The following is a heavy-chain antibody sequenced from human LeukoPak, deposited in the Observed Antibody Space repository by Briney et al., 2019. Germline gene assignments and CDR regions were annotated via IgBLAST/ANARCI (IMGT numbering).Heavy chain of an antibody. V-gene: IGHV5-51*01. CDR3: ARRLSLVGSGPDS. J-gene: IGHJ5*01. Sequence: GESLQISCKASGYSFTSNWIDWVRQPPGKGLEWMGMIHPGDSDIRYSPSFQGQVTFSADKSISTAYLQWSSLTASDTAMYYCARRLSLVGSGPDSWGQGTLVTVSS. D-gene: IGHD6-19*01. CDR2: IHPGDSDI. CDR1: GYSFTSNW.